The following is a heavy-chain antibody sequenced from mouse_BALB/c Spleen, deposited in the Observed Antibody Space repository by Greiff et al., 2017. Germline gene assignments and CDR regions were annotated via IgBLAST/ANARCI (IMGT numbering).Heavy chain of an antibody. D-gene: IGHD4-1*01. CDR3: ARRTGNWYFDV. CDR1: GYTFTSYW. V-gene: IGHV1S81*02. Sequence: VKQSCKASGYTFTSYWMHWVKQRPGQGLEWIGEINPSNGRTNYNEKFKSKATLTVDKSSSTAYMQLSSLTSEDSAVYYCARRTGNWYFDVWGAGTTVTVSS. J-gene: IGHJ1*01. CDR2: INPSNGRT.